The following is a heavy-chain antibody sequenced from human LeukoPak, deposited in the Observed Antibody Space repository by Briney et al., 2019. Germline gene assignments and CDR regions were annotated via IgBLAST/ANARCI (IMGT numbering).Heavy chain of an antibody. D-gene: IGHD3-16*01. J-gene: IGHJ5*02. V-gene: IGHV4-59*01. CDR2: IYYSGST. CDR3: ARSKIGDWFDP. Sequence: PSETLSLTCTVSGGSISSYYWSWIRQPPGKGLEWIGYIYYSGSTNYNPSPKSRVTISVDTSKNQFSLKLSSVTAADTAVYYCARSKIGDWFDPWGQGTLVTVSS. CDR1: GGSISSYY.